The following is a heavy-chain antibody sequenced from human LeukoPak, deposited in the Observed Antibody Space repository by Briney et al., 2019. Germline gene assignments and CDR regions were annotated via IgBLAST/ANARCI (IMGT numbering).Heavy chain of an antibody. CDR1: GFTVSSNY. CDR3: ARAATYS. V-gene: IGHV3-66*01. CDR2: IYSAGST. J-gene: IGHJ5*02. D-gene: IGHD6-25*01. Sequence: GGSPRLSCAASGFTVSSNYMSWVRQAPGKGLEWVSVIYSAGSTYYADSVKGRFTISRDNSKNTLYLQMNSLRDEDTAVYYCARAATYSWGQGTLVTVSS.